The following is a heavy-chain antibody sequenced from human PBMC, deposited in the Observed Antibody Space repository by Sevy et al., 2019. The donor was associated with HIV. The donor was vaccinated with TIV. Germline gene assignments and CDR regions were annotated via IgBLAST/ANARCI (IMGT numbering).Heavy chain of an antibody. V-gene: IGHV3-53*01. CDR1: GFTVSTSY. CDR2: IYSGGTT. Sequence: GGSLRLSCAAPGFTVSTSYMTWVRQAPGKGLESVSVIYSGGTTYYADSVKGRFTISRDNSKNTQYLQMNSLRAEDTAVYYCVRVWLNSGVFWGQGTLVTVSS. CDR3: VRVWLNSGVF. D-gene: IGHD1-26*01. J-gene: IGHJ4*02.